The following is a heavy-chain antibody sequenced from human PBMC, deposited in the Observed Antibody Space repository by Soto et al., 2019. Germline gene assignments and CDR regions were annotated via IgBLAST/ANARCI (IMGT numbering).Heavy chain of an antibody. CDR3: ARDPPMVRGVIIAQKKHGMDV. CDR2: IIPIFGTA. V-gene: IGHV1-69*06. D-gene: IGHD3-10*01. Sequence: SVKVSCKASGGTFSSYAISWVRQSPGQGLEWMGGIIPIFGTANYAQKFQGRVTITADKSTSTAYMELSSLRSEDTAVYYCARDPPMVRGVIIAQKKHGMDVWGQGTTVTVSS. J-gene: IGHJ6*02. CDR1: GGTFSSYA.